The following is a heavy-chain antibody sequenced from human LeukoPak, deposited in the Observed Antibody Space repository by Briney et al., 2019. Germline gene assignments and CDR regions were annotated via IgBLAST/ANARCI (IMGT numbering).Heavy chain of an antibody. V-gene: IGHV3-23*01. J-gene: IGHJ4*02. D-gene: IGHD3-22*01. CDR1: GFAFHTFA. CDR3: AKDRNLYYYDKSDWPSHYFDS. CDR2: ISDSGGRT. Sequence: GGSLRLSCVVSGFAFHTFAMSWVRQAPGRGLEWVSAISDSGGRTYYADSVEGRFTISRDNSKNTLYLQMNSLRADDTAVYYCAKDRNLYYYDKSDWPSHYFDSWGQGTLVTVSS.